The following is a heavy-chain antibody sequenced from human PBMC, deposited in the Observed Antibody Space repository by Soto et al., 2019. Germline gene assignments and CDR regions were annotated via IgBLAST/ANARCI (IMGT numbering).Heavy chain of an antibody. CDR2: ISSSGNTI. CDR1: EFTFSDYY. CDR3: ARRYSGGRAFDI. Sequence: QVQLVESGGGLVRPGESLRLSCAASEFTFSDYYMSWIRQAPGKGLEWVSYISSSGNTIYYADSVKGRFTISRDNAKNSLYLQMNSLRADDTAVYYCARRYSGGRAFDICGQGTMVTVSS. J-gene: IGHJ3*02. V-gene: IGHV3-11*01. D-gene: IGHD5-12*01.